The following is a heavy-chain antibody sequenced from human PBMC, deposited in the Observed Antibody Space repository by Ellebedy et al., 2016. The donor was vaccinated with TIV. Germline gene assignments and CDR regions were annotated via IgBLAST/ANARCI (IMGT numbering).Heavy chain of an antibody. V-gene: IGHV3-48*02. Sequence: GGSLRLSXAASGFTFSSYTMNWVRQAPGKGLEWISNIGRGSSTIYYADSVKGRFTISRDNAKNSLFLQMNSLRDEDTAVYYCAREFTGNYYYYYMDVWGKGTTVTVSS. J-gene: IGHJ6*03. D-gene: IGHD3-16*01. CDR3: AREFTGNYYYYYMDV. CDR2: IGRGSSTI. CDR1: GFTFSSYT.